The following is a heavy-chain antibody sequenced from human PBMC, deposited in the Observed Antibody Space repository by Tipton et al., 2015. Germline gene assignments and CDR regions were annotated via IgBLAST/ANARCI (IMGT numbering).Heavy chain of an antibody. Sequence: SLRLSCTGSGFTFSNYWMTWVRQAPGKGLEWVAHIKEDGSVNNHLDSVKGRFTISRDNAKNSLYLQMNSLRAEDTAVYYCACQDYDSLTRDYQTVDYWGQGTLVTVSS. CDR3: ACQDYDSLTRDYQTVDY. D-gene: IGHD3-9*01. CDR1: GFTFSNYW. J-gene: IGHJ4*02. CDR2: IKEDGSVN. V-gene: IGHV3-7*01.